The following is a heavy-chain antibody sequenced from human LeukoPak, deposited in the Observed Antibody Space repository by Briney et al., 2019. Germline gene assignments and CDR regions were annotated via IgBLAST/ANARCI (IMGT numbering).Heavy chain of an antibody. CDR3: AKDYSSGWNARWDYFDY. Sequence: PGGSLRLSCAASGFTFDDYAMHWVRQAPGKGLEWVSGISWNSGSIGYADSVKGRFTISRDNAKNSLYLQMNSLRAEDTALYYCAKDYSSGWNARWDYFDYWGQGTLVTVSS. D-gene: IGHD6-19*01. CDR1: GFTFDDYA. J-gene: IGHJ4*02. V-gene: IGHV3-9*01. CDR2: ISWNSGSI.